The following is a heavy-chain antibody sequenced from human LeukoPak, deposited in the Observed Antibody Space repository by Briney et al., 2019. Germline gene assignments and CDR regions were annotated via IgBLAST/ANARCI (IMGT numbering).Heavy chain of an antibody. J-gene: IGHJ4*02. CDR1: GFTFSTYG. CDR2: LSYDGSNE. Sequence: GRSLRLSCATSGFTFSTYGMHWVRQAPGKGPEWVAVLSYDGSNEYYGDSVKGRFTISRDNSKSTLFLQMNSLRPEDTAVYYCARDLGELYYDILTGFFDYWGQGTLVTVSS. D-gene: IGHD3-9*01. V-gene: IGHV3-30*03. CDR3: ARDLGELYYDILTGFFDY.